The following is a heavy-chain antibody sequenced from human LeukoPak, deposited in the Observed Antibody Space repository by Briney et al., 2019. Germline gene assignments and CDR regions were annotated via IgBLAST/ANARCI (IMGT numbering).Heavy chain of an antibody. CDR1: GFTFSSFN. V-gene: IGHV3-21*04. D-gene: IGHD3-22*01. J-gene: IGHJ6*02. Sequence: GGSLRLSCAASGFTFSSFNMNWVRQAPGKGLEWVSSISSTSSLIWYADSLKGRFTISRDNAKNSLYLQMNSLRAEDTAVYYCARYYYDSRAPYYGMDVWGQGTTVTVSS. CDR3: ARYYYDSRAPYYGMDV. CDR2: ISSTSSLI.